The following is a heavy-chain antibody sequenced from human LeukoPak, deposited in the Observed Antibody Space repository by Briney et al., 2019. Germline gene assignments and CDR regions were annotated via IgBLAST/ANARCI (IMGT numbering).Heavy chain of an antibody. V-gene: IGHV4-4*07. Sequence: SETLSLTCTVSGGYSSSDYWSWIRQPAGKGLEWIGRISTSGSNNYNPSLKSRVTMSVDTSKNQFSLKLSSVTAADTAVYYCARDSHTTVAFDVWGQGTMVTISS. CDR3: ARDSHTTVAFDV. CDR1: GGYSSSDY. CDR2: ISTSGSN. J-gene: IGHJ3*01. D-gene: IGHD4-17*01.